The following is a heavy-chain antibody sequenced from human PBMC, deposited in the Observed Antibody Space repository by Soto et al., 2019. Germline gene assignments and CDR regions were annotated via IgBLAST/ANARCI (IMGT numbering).Heavy chain of an antibody. V-gene: IGHV4-30-4*01. CDR1: GGSINSADYY. Sequence: QVQLQESGPGLVKPSQNMSLTCTVSGGSINSADYYWSWIHQPPGKGLEWIGFIYYSGSTYYNPSLKSRVTLSVDTSKNQFSLTLRSVTAADTAVYYCARVFARYYFNSRGTLRPSTALDCWGQGTLVTVDS. CDR3: ARVFARYYFNSRGTLRPSTALDC. D-gene: IGHD3-22*01. CDR2: IYYSGST. J-gene: IGHJ4*02.